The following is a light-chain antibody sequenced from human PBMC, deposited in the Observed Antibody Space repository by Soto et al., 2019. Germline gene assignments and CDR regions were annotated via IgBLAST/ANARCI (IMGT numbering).Light chain of an antibody. V-gene: IGLV1-40*01. CDR1: SSNIGAGYD. CDR2: GNS. Sequence: QSVLTQPPSVSGAPGQRVTITWTASSSNIGAGYDVHWYQQLPGTAPKLLIYGNSNRPSGVPDRFSGSKSGTSASLAITGLQAEDEADYYCQSYDSSLSGSNYVFGTGTKLTVL. J-gene: IGLJ1*01. CDR3: QSYDSSLSGSNYV.